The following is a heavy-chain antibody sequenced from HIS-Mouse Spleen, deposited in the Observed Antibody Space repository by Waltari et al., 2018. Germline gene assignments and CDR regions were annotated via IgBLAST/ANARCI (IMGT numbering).Heavy chain of an antibody. V-gene: IGHV4-39*07. D-gene: IGHD6-13*01. Sequence: QLQLQESGPGLVKPSETLSLTCTVSGGSISSSSYYWGWIRQPPGKGLEWIGSIYYSGRTYYNPSRKIGVTISVDTSKNQCSLKLSSVTAADTAVYYCAREIPYSSSWYDWYFDLWGRGTLVTVSS. J-gene: IGHJ2*01. CDR3: AREIPYSSSWYDWYFDL. CDR2: IYYSGRT. CDR1: GGSISSSSYY.